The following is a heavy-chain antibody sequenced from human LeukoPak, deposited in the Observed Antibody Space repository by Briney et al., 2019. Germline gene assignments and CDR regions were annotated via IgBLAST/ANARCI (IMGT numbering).Heavy chain of an antibody. CDR2: ISSSSSHI. D-gene: IGHD1-7*01. J-gene: IGHJ4*02. Sequence: GGSLRLSCAASGFTFSSYSMNWVRQAPGKGLEWVSSISSSSSHIYYADSVKGRFTISRDNAKNSLYLQMNSLRAEDTAVYYCAELSTGYWGQGTLVTVSS. V-gene: IGHV3-21*01. CDR1: GFTFSSYS. CDR3: AELSTGY.